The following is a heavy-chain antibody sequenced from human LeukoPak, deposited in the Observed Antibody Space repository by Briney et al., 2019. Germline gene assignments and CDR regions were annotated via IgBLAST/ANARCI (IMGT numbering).Heavy chain of an antibody. D-gene: IGHD6-19*01. CDR2: IGSGGTGSGGST. CDR3: AKDMWASETVAGTSRLADY. V-gene: IGHV3-23*01. Sequence: GGSLRLSCAASGFTFSSYVMSWVRQAPGKGLQWVSAIGSGGTGSGGSTYYPDSVKGRFTISRDNSKNTLYLQMNSLRAEDTAVYYCAKDMWASETVAGTSRLADYWGQGTLVTVSP. CDR1: GFTFSSYV. J-gene: IGHJ4*02.